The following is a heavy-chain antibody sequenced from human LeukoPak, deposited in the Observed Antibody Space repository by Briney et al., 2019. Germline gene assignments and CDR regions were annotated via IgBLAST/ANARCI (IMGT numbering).Heavy chain of an antibody. CDR1: GFTVSSNY. CDR2: IYSGGTI. CDR3: GTLLSNGPFDY. J-gene: IGHJ4*02. Sequence: AGGSLRLSCAASGFTVSSNYMAWVRQAPGKGLEWVSVIYSGGTIYYADSVKGRFTISRDNSKNTLYLQMNSLRAEDTAVYYCGTLLSNGPFDYWGQGSLVTVSS. V-gene: IGHV3-53*01.